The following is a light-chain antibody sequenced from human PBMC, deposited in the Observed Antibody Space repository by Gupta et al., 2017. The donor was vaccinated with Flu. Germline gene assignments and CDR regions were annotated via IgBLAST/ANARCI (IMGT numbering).Light chain of an antibody. CDR2: DAA. V-gene: IGKV3-11*01. CDR3: QQQNNSRPQLT. J-gene: IGKJ5*01. CDR1: PSVSNY. Sequence: EIVFTQSPATLSLFPGERATLSCRASPSVSNYLGSYQQKPGQEPRLLIYDAANRTTGGIASCSGSGGGTEFILTISSREPEDFEVDYCQQQNNSRPQLTFGQGTQVEIK.